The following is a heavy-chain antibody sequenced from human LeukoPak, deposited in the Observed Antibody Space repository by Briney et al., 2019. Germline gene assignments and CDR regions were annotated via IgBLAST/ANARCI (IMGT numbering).Heavy chain of an antibody. Sequence: SETLSPTCAVYGGSFSGYYWSWISQPPGKGLEWIGEINHSGSTNYNPSLKSRVTISVDTSKNQFSLKLSSVTAADTAVYYCARGRRDIVAVVAAPDWFDPWGQGTLVTVSS. CDR3: ARGRRDIVAVVAAPDWFDP. CDR1: GGSFSGYY. J-gene: IGHJ5*02. D-gene: IGHD2-15*01. CDR2: INHSGST. V-gene: IGHV4-34*01.